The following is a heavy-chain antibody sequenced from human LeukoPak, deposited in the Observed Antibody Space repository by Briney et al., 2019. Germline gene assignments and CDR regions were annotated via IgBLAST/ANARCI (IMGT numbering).Heavy chain of an antibody. J-gene: IGHJ4*02. CDR3: ASVLDPYVSSGYSTGRYDY. Sequence: PGGSLRLSCAASGFTFDDYGMSWVRQAPGKGLEWVSGINWNGGSTGYADSVKGRFTISRDNAKNSLYLQMNSLRAEDTALYNGASVLDPYVSSGYSTGRYDYWGQGTLVTVSS. CDR2: INWNGGST. CDR1: GFTFDDYG. V-gene: IGHV3-20*01. D-gene: IGHD3-22*01.